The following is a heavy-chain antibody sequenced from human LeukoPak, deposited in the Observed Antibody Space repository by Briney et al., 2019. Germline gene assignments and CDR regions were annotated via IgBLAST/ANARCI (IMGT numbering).Heavy chain of an antibody. V-gene: IGHV1-8*03. D-gene: IGHD3-10*01. CDR2: MNPNSGNT. CDR1: GYTFTSSD. CDR3: ARAIRVVRATSNYYYYYMDV. Sequence: ASVKVSCKASGYTFTSSDINWVRQATGQGLEWMAWMNPNSGNTGYAQKFQGRVTVTRRTSISTAYMELSSLRSEDTAVYYCARAIRVVRATSNYYYYYMDVWGKGTTVTVSS. J-gene: IGHJ6*03.